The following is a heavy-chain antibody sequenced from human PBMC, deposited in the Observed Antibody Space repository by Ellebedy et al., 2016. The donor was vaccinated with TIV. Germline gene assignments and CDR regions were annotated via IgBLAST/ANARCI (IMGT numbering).Heavy chain of an antibody. J-gene: IGHJ4*02. CDR2: MKEDGGEI. D-gene: IGHD6-19*01. V-gene: IGHV3-7*04. Sequence: GGSLRLXXAASGFTFSSYIMEWVRQAPGKGLEWVANMKEDGGEINYVDSVKGRFTISRDNAKNSLFLQMNSLRAEDTAVYYCARDRGWSTFDYWGQGALVTVSS. CDR3: ARDRGWSTFDY. CDR1: GFTFSSYI.